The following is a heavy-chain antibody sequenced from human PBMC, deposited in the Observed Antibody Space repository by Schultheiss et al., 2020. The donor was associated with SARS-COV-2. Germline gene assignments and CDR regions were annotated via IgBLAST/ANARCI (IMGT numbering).Heavy chain of an antibody. D-gene: IGHD6-25*01. Sequence: GESLKISCKGSGYSFTSYWISWVRQAPGQGLEWMGWISAYNGNTNYAQKLQGRVTMTTDTSTSTVYMELSSLRSEDTAVYYCARRAAAEHNWFDPWGQGTLVTVSS. J-gene: IGHJ5*02. V-gene: IGHV1-18*04. CDR1: GYSFTSYW. CDR3: ARRAAAEHNWFDP. CDR2: ISAYNGNT.